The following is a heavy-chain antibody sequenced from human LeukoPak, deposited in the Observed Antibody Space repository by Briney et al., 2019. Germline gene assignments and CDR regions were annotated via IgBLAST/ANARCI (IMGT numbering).Heavy chain of an antibody. J-gene: IGHJ4*02. CDR1: GYTFTGYY. CDR3: ARALRSGSYREFDY. D-gene: IGHD1-26*01. Sequence: GAPVKVSCKASGYTFTGYYIHWVRQAPGQGLEWMGWINPNTGGTTYAQKFQGRVTMTRDTSISTAYMELSRLTSDDTAVYYCARALRSGSYREFDYWGQGALDTVSS. V-gene: IGHV1-2*02. CDR2: INPNTGGT.